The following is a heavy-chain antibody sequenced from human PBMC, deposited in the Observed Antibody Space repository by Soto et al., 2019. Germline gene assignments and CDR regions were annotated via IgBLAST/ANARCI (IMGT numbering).Heavy chain of an antibody. CDR2: TYYSGST. CDR1: GGSISSYY. CDR3: ARGVGGGYSYGSYYYDYYMDV. V-gene: IGHV4-59*01. J-gene: IGHJ6*03. D-gene: IGHD5-18*01. Sequence: QVQLQESGPGLVKPSETLSLTCNVSGGSISSYYWSWIRHPPGKGLEWIGYTYYSGSTNYNPSLKSRDTISVDTSKNQFSLKLSSVTAADTAVYYCARGVGGGYSYGSYYYDYYMDVWGKGTTVTVSS.